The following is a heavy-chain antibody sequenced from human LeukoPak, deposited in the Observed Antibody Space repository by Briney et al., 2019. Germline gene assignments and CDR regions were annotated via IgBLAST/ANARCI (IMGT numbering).Heavy chain of an antibody. J-gene: IGHJ4*02. CDR3: ARETGSAVGSTDFDY. CDR1: GFTFSSYA. CDR2: ISYDGSNK. V-gene: IGHV3-30-3*01. Sequence: GGSLRLSCAASGFTFSSYAMHWVRQAPGKGLEWVAVISYDGSNKYYADSVKGRFSISRDNSRNTQNLQMSSLRVEDTAVYYCARETGSAVGSTDFDYWGQGTLVTVSS. D-gene: IGHD4-17*01.